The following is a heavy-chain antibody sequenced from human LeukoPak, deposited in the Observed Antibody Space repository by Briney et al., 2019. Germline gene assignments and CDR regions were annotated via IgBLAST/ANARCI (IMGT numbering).Heavy chain of an antibody. V-gene: IGHV3-33*01. Sequence: RRSLRLSCAASGFTFSSYGMHWVRQAPGKGLEWVAVIWYDGSNKYYADSVKGRFTISRDNSKNTLYLQMNSLRAEDTAVYYCAREALDYYDSSGYFDYWGQGTLVTVSS. CDR2: IWYDGSNK. D-gene: IGHD3-22*01. CDR1: GFTFSSYG. J-gene: IGHJ4*02. CDR3: AREALDYYDSSGYFDY.